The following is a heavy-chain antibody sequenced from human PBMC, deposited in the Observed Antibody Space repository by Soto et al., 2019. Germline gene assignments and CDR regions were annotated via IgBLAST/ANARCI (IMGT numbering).Heavy chain of an antibody. CDR3: STVRVHLWSKDYCDC. Sequence: EVQLVESGGGLVQPGGSLKLSCAASGFTFSGSAMHWVHQASGKGLEWVGRIKTKTDGGTTDYAAPVKVSITISSDDSKTTLYLHLYSLKSENTAVYYCSTVRVHLWSKDYCDCWGQGTLVAV. CDR1: GFTFSGSA. D-gene: IGHD3-10*01. CDR2: IKTKTDGGTT. V-gene: IGHV3-15*01. J-gene: IGHJ4*02.